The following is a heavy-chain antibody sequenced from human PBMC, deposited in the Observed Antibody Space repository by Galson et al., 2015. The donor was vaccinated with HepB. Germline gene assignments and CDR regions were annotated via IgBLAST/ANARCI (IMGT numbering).Heavy chain of an antibody. CDR1: GFTFGSYA. V-gene: IGHV3-30-3*01. CDR2: ISYDGSNK. D-gene: IGHD3-22*01. Sequence: SLRLSCAASGFTFGSYAMHWVRQAPGKGLEWVAVISYDGSNKNYADSVHGRYTISRDNSKNTLYLQVNSLQADDTAVYYCARAGYKANGGYSHYWGQGTLFTVSS. CDR3: ARAGYKANGGYSHY. J-gene: IGHJ4*02.